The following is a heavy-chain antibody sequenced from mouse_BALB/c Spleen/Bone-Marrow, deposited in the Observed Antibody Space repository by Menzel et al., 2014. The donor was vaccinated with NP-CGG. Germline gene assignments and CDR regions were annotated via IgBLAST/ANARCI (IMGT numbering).Heavy chain of an antibody. D-gene: IGHD2-1*01. Sequence: DVQLQESGPELVKPGASVTISCKASGYTFTDYNMHWVKQSHGKSLEWIGYIYPYNGGAGYNQKIKSKATLTVDNSSSTDYMELRSLTSDDSAVYYCARSYGNYDAWFAHWGQGTLVTVSA. CDR1: GYTFTDYN. CDR3: ARSYGNYDAWFAH. J-gene: IGHJ3*01. CDR2: IYPYNGGA. V-gene: IGHV1S29*02.